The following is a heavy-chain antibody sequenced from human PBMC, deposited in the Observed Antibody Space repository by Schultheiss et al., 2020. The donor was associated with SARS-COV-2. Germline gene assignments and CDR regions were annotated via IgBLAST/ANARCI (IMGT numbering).Heavy chain of an antibody. D-gene: IGHD2-21*02. CDR3: ARDKYCGGDCYYLRYYYYGMDV. J-gene: IGHJ6*02. Sequence: ASVKVSCKASGYTFTSYGISWVRQAPGQGLEWMGWISAYNGNTNYAQKLQGRVTMTTDTSTSTAYMELRSLRSDDTAVYYCARDKYCGGDCYYLRYYYYGMDVWGQGTTVTVSS. CDR1: GYTFTSYG. V-gene: IGHV1-18*04. CDR2: ISAYNGNT.